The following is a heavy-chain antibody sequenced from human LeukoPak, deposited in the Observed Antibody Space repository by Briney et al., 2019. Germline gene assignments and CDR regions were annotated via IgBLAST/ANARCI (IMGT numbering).Heavy chain of an antibody. CDR2: IRFDGGNE. J-gene: IGHJ4*02. D-gene: IGHD6-13*01. V-gene: IGHV3-30*02. CDR3: AKVGYSTSWYYLDF. CDR1: DFTFSDYG. Sequence: PGGSLRLSCAASDFTFSDYGMHWVRQAPGKGLEWVAFIRFDGGNEIYGDSVKGRFTISRDDSKDTLYLQMNSLSAEDTAVYFCAKVGYSTSWYYLDFWGQGTLVTVSS.